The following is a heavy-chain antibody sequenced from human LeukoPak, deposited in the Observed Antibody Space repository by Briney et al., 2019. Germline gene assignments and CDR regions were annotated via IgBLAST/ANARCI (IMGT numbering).Heavy chain of an antibody. D-gene: IGHD2-2*01. V-gene: IGHV3-21*03. J-gene: IGHJ4*02. Sequence: PGGSLRLSCAASGFTFSSYTMNWVRQAPGKGLEWVSSIISSGSYIYYADSVKGRFTISRDNAKNSLYLQMNSLRDEDTAVYYCARDFGGYCSSSNCYLGWLDYWGQGTLVTVSS. CDR2: IISSGSYI. CDR1: GFTFSSYT. CDR3: ARDFGGYCSSSNCYLGWLDY.